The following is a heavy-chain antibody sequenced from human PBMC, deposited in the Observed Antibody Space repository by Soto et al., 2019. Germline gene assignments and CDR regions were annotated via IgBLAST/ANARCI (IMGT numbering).Heavy chain of an antibody. D-gene: IGHD2-2*01. CDR2: IVVGSGNT. V-gene: IGHV1-58*01. CDR3: AATSHGGYCISTSCYHYGMDV. Sequence: ASVKVSCKASGFTFTSSAVQWVRQARGQRLEWIGWIVVGSGNTNYAQKFQERVTITRDMSTSTAYMELSSLRSEDTAVYYCAATSHGGYCISTSCYHYGMDVWGQGTTVTVSS. J-gene: IGHJ6*02. CDR1: GFTFTSSA.